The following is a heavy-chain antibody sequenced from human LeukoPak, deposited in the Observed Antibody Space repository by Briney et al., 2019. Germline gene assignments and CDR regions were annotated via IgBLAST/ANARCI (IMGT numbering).Heavy chain of an antibody. Sequence: GGSLRLSCAASGFTFSSYSMNWVRQAPGKGLEWVSYISSSSSTIYYADSVQGRFTISRDNAKNSLYLQMNSLRAEDTVVYYCARSGSWFDYWGQGTLVTVSS. CDR2: ISSSSSTI. D-gene: IGHD6-13*01. CDR1: GFTFSSYS. V-gene: IGHV3-48*01. CDR3: ARSGSWFDY. J-gene: IGHJ4*02.